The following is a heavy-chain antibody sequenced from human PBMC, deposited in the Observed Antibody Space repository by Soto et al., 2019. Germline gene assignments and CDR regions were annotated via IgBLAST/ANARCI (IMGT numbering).Heavy chain of an antibody. CDR3: ARRGMYYDFWSGYSSYYYYAMDV. Sequence: SSETLSLTCTVSGGSISSGDYYWSWIRQPPGKGLEWIGFIYYSGSTYDNPSLKRRVTISVDTSKNHFSLKLRSVPAADTAVYYCARRGMYYDFWSGYSSYYYYAMDVWGQGTTVTVSS. J-gene: IGHJ6*02. D-gene: IGHD3-3*01. V-gene: IGHV4-30-4*01. CDR2: IYYSGST. CDR1: GGSISSGDYY.